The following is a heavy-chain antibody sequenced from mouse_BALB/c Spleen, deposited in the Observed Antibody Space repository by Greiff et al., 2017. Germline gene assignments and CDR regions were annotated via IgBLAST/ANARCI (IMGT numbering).Heavy chain of an antibody. V-gene: IGHV1S22*01. CDR2: IYPGSGST. J-gene: IGHJ1*01. D-gene: IGHD3-1*01. CDR1: GYTFTSYW. CDR3: TRGGYGGYFDV. Sequence: LQQPGSELVRPGASVKLSCKASGYTFTSYWMHWVKQRHGQGLEWIGNIYPGSGSTNYDEKFKSKGTLTVDTSSSTAYMHLSSLTSEDSAVYYCTRGGYGGYFDVWGAGTTVTVSS.